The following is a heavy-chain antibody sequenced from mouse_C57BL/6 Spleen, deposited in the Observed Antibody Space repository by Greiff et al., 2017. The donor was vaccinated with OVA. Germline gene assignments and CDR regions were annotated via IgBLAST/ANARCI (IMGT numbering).Heavy chain of an antibody. V-gene: IGHV1-64*01. CDR1: GYTFTSYW. CDR3: AIPLYYYGSSYGYAMDY. D-gene: IGHD1-1*01. Sequence: QVQLKQPGAELVKPGASVKLSCKASGYTFTSYWMHWVKQRPGQGLEWIGMIHPNSGSTNYNEKFKSKATLTVDKSSSTAYMQLSSLTSEDSAVYYCAIPLYYYGSSYGYAMDYWGQGTSVTVSS. J-gene: IGHJ4*01. CDR2: IHPNSGST.